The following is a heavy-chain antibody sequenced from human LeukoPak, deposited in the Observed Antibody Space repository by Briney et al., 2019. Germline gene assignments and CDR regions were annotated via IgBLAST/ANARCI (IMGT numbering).Heavy chain of an antibody. CDR2: IYSDDRT. Sequence: GGSLRLSCAASGFTVSRDYMSWVRQAPGKGLELVSFIYSDDRTYYADSVKGRFTISRDNSRNTLYLQMNYLRAEDSAVYYCARVIDHEAFDIWGQGTMVTVSS. J-gene: IGHJ3*02. D-gene: IGHD3-16*02. CDR3: ARVIDHEAFDI. CDR1: GFTVSRDY. V-gene: IGHV3-53*01.